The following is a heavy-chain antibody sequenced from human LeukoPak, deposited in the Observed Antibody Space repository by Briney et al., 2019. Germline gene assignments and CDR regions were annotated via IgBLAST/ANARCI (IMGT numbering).Heavy chain of an antibody. J-gene: IGHJ4*02. CDR2: ISWNSGSI. D-gene: IGHD6-13*01. CDR3: AKDIGGAVAAAGFDY. CDR1: GFTFDDYA. V-gene: IGHV3-9*01. Sequence: GGSLRLSCAASGFTFDDYAMHWVRQAPGKSLEWVSGISWNSGSIGYADSVKGRFTISRDNAKNSLYLQMNSLRAEDTALYYCAKDIGGAVAAAGFDYWGQGTLVTVSS.